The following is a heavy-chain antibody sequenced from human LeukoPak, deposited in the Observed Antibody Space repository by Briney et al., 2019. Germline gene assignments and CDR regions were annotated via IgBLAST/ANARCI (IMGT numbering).Heavy chain of an antibody. CDR3: AREMATVTGFDF. CDR2: ISPSGGST. V-gene: IGHV1-46*03. J-gene: IGHJ4*02. Sequence: GASVKVSCEASGYTFTSYNIHWVRQAPGQGLEWMGIISPSGGSTTYAQKFQGRVTMTRDTSTGTVYMELSSLRSEDTAVYWCAREMATVTGFDFWGRGTLVTVFS. CDR1: GYTFTSYN. D-gene: IGHD5-24*01.